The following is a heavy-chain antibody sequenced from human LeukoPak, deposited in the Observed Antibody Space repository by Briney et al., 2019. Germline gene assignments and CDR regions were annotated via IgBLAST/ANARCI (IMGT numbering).Heavy chain of an antibody. V-gene: IGHV1-2*02. D-gene: IGHD6-13*01. CDR2: INPNSGGT. CDR1: GYTFTGYY. CDR3: ATVTSSSWGNWFDP. J-gene: IGHJ5*02. Sequence: ASVKVSCKASGYTFTGYYMDWVRPAPGQGLEWMGWINPNSGGTNYAQKFQGRVTMTRDTSISTAYMELSRLRSDDTAVYYCATVTSSSWGNWFDPWGQGTLVTVSS.